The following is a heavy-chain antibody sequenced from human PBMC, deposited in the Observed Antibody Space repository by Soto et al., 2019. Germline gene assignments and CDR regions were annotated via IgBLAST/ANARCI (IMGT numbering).Heavy chain of an antibody. CDR1: GGTFSSYA. CDR2: IIPIFGTA. Sequence: QVQLVQSGAEVKKPGSSVKVSCKASGGTFSSYAISWVRQAPGQGLEWMGGIIPIFGTANYAQKFQGRVTINADESTSTAYMELSSLRSEDTAVDYCARERLWFGESPSGMDVWGQGTTVTVSS. J-gene: IGHJ6*02. D-gene: IGHD3-10*01. V-gene: IGHV1-69*12. CDR3: ARERLWFGESPSGMDV.